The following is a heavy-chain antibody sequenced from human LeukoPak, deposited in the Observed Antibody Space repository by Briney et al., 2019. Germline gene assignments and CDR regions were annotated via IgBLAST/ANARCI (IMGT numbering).Heavy chain of an antibody. D-gene: IGHD3-22*01. V-gene: IGHV3-15*01. J-gene: IGHJ4*02. CDR2: IKSKTDGGTT. Sequence: GGSLRLSCAASVFTFSSYAMSWVRQAPGKGLDGVGRIKSKTDGGTTDYAAPVKGRFTISRDDSKNTLYLQMNSLKTEDTAVYYCTTRHYYDSSGYYYWGQGTLVTVSS. CDR1: VFTFSSYA. CDR3: TTRHYYDSSGYYY.